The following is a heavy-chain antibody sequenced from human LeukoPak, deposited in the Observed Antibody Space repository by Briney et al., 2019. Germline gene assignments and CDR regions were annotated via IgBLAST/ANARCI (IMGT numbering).Heavy chain of an antibody. J-gene: IGHJ6*02. Sequence: SETLSLTCAVSGYSISSGYYWGWIRQPPGKGLEWIGSIYHSGNTYYNPSLKSRVTISVDTSKNQFSLKLSSVTAADTAVYYCARAGYCSSTSCQWVPLVWGQGTTVTVSS. V-gene: IGHV4-38-2*01. CDR3: ARAGYCSSTSCQWVPLV. CDR1: GYSISSGYY. D-gene: IGHD2-2*03. CDR2: IYHSGNT.